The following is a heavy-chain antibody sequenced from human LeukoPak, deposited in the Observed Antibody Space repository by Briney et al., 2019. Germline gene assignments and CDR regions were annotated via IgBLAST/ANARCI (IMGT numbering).Heavy chain of an antibody. CDR1: GYSFTTYW. J-gene: IGHJ5*02. D-gene: IGHD3-22*01. CDR3: TRRVSSGYYYSIPSNWFDP. Sequence: GESLKISCKTSGYSFTTYWIGWARQMPGKGLEWMGIVYPGDSDTRYSPSFQGQVTISADKSISTAYLQWSSLKASDTAMYYCTRRVSSGYYYSIPSNWFDPWGQGTLVTVSS. V-gene: IGHV5-51*01. CDR2: VYPGDSDT.